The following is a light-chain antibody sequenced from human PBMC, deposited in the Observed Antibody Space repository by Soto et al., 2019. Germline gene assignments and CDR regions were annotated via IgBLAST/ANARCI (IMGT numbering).Light chain of an antibody. CDR2: DVS. CDR1: QSITTW. CDR3: QQYYSYPALT. J-gene: IGKJ4*01. V-gene: IGKV1-5*01. Sequence: DIPMTQSPSTVSAYVGDSVTIACRASQSITTWLAWYQQRPGKAPKLLIYDVSSLQSGVPSRFSGSGSGTDFTLTISCLQSEDFATYYCQQYYSYPALTFGGGTKVDI.